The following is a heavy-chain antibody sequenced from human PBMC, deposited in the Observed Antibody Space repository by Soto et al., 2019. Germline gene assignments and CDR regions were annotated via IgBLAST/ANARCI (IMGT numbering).Heavy chain of an antibody. CDR3: AHIDPEIVTVGGHGGFDY. D-gene: IGHD5-12*01. V-gene: IGHV2-5*02. CDR2: IYWDDNK. Sequence: QITLKESGPTLVRPPQTLTLTCTFSGFSLTSGVGVGWIRQPPGKALEWLALIYWDDNKRYSPSIKNRLTITKDTSKNPVVLTMNNVGPVDTATYFCAHIDPEIVTVGGHGGFDYWGQGTLVTVSS. J-gene: IGHJ4*02. CDR1: GFSLTSGVG.